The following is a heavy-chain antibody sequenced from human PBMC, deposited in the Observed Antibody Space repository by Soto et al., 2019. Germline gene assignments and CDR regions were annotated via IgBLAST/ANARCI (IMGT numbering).Heavy chain of an antibody. D-gene: IGHD6-19*01. CDR3: AKDSVAVAWTEKAFDY. Sequence: QPGGSLRLSCAASGFTFSSYAMSWVRQAPGKGLEWVSAISGSGGSTYYADSVKGRFTISRDNSKNTLYLQMNSLRAEDTAVYYCAKDSVAVAWTEKAFDYWGQGTLVTVSS. J-gene: IGHJ4*02. V-gene: IGHV3-23*01. CDR1: GFTFSSYA. CDR2: ISGSGGST.